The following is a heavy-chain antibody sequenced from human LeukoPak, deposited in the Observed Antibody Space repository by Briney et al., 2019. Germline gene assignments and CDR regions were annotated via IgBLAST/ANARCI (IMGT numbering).Heavy chain of an antibody. CDR3: AREVGWLHPEGSFDF. Sequence: SESLSLTCAVYGGSFSGYYWSWIRQPPGKGLEWIGEINHSGSTNYNPSLKGRVTVSVDTSKNYFSLKMDSVTAAATAVYYCAREVGWLHPEGSFDFWGQGTMVTVSS. CDR1: GGSFSGYY. D-gene: IGHD5-12*01. V-gene: IGHV4-34*01. CDR2: INHSGST. J-gene: IGHJ3*01.